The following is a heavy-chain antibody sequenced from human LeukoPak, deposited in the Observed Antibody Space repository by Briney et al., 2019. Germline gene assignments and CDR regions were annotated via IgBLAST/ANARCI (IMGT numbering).Heavy chain of an antibody. Sequence: SETRSLTCTVSGVSITTYYCSWIRQPAGKGREWIGFIYYSGNTNYNPSLKSRVTISVDTSKNQFSLTLSSVTAADTAVYYCARAYTSWSFDYWGQGTLVTVSS. CDR3: ARAYTSWSFDY. J-gene: IGHJ4*02. V-gene: IGHV4-59*01. CDR2: IYYSGNT. CDR1: GVSITTYY. D-gene: IGHD2-2*02.